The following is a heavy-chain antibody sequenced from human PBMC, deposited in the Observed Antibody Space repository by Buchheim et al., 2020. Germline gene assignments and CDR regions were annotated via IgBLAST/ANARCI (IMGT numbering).Heavy chain of an antibody. CDR1: GYTFTGYY. V-gene: IGHV1-2*02. J-gene: IGHJ6*02. CDR2: INPNSGGT. Sequence: QVQLVQSGAEVKKPGASVKVSCKASGYTFTGYYMHWVRQAPGQGLEWMGWINPNSGGTNYAQKFQGRVTMTRDTSISTAYMELSRLRSDGTAVYYWARWYNNDSSGFALSYNGMDVWGQGTT. D-gene: IGHD3-22*01. CDR3: ARWYNNDSSGFALSYNGMDV.